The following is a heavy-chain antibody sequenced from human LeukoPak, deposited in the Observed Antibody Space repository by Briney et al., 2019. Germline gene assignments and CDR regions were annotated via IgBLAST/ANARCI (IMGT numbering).Heavy chain of an antibody. Sequence: GESLRLSCTASGFTFSGYSMNWVRQAPGKGLEWVSYISSSGGTIYYADSVKGQFTISRDNAMNSLYLQMNSLRAEDTAVYYCARSRATYAFDIWGQGTIVTVSS. D-gene: IGHD5-12*01. CDR1: GFTFSGYS. J-gene: IGHJ3*02. CDR2: ISSSGGTI. V-gene: IGHV3-48*01. CDR3: ARSRATYAFDI.